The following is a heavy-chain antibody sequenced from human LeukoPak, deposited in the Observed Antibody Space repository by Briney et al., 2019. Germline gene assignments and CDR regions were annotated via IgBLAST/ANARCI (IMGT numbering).Heavy chain of an antibody. J-gene: IGHJ4*02. Sequence: GGSLRLSCAASGFTFSSYAMSWVRRAPGKGLEWVSAISGSGGSTYYADSVKGRFTISRDNSKNTLYLQMNSLRAEDTAVYYCAKAEEMATISADFDYWSQGTLVTVSS. CDR1: GFTFSSYA. CDR3: AKAEEMATISADFDY. D-gene: IGHD5-24*01. V-gene: IGHV3-23*01. CDR2: ISGSGGST.